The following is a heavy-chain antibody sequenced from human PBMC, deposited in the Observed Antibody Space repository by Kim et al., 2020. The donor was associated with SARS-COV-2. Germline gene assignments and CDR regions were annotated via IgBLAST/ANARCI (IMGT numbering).Heavy chain of an antibody. V-gene: IGHV3-64*02. CDR1: GFSFSTYA. CDR3: ARVVHSSDWYFFDY. J-gene: IGHJ4*02. D-gene: IGHD6-19*01. Sequence: GGSLRLSCAASGFSFSTYAMQWVRQAPGKGLDYVAAISTNGGSTNYADSVKGRFTISRDNSKNTLYLQMGSLRPEDMAVYCCARVVHSSDWYFFDYWGQG. CDR2: ISTNGGST.